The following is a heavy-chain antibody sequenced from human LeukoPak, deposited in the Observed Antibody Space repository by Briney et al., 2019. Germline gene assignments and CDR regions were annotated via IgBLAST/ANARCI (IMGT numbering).Heavy chain of an antibody. D-gene: IGHD6-19*01. CDR1: GFTVSRSY. J-gene: IGHJ3*02. CDR3: ARGKAAVSGDTFDI. V-gene: IGHV3-66*01. CDR2: IYSGGST. Sequence: GGSLRLSCAASGFTVSRSYMSWVRQAPGKGLEWVSIIYSGGSTYYADSVKGRFTTSRDNSKNTLYLQMNSLRAEDTAVYYCARGKAAVSGDTFDIWGQGTMVTVSS.